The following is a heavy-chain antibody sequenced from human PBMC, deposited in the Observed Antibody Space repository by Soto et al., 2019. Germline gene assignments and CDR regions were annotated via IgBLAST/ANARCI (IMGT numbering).Heavy chain of an antibody. CDR3: ARDIVATITHYYGMDV. V-gene: IGHV3-30-3*01. D-gene: IGHD5-12*01. J-gene: IGHJ6*02. CDR1: GFTFSSYA. Sequence: RLSCAASGFTFSSYAMHWVRQAPGKGLEWVAVISYDGSNKYYADSVKGRFTISRDNSKNTLYLQMNRLRAEDTAVYSCARDIVATITHYYGMDVWGQGTTVTVSS. CDR2: ISYDGSNK.